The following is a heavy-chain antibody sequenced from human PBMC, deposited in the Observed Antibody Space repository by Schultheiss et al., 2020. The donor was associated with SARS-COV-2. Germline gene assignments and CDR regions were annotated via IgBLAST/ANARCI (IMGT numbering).Heavy chain of an antibody. CDR2: ISGSGGST. J-gene: IGHJ4*02. Sequence: GGSLRLSCAASGFTFSSYAMSWVRQAPGKGLEWVSAISGSGGSTYYADSVKGRFTISRDNAKNSLYLQMNSLRAEDTAVYYCARVLYGDYEYYFDYWGQGTLVTVSS. CDR3: ARVLYGDYEYYFDY. V-gene: IGHV3-23*01. D-gene: IGHD4-17*01. CDR1: GFTFSSYA.